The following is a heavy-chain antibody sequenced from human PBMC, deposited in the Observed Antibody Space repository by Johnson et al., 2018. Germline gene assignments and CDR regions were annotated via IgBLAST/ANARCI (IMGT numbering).Heavy chain of an antibody. CDR1: GFTVSSNY. V-gene: IGHV3-53*01. CDR2: IYSGGST. CDR3: ARGEAFDI. Sequence: VQLVESGGGLTQPGGSLRLSCAASGFTVSSNYMSWVRQAPGKGLEGVSVIYSGGSTYYADPVKGRFTISRDNSKNRLFLQMNSLRVEDTAVYYCARGEAFDIWGQGTMVTVSS. J-gene: IGHJ3*02.